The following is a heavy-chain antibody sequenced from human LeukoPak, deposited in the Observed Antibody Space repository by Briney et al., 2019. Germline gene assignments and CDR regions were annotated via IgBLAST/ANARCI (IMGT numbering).Heavy chain of an antibody. Sequence: GESLKISCQGSGYNFPIYWIGWVRQMPGQGLEWMGIIYPDDSNTIYGPSFQGQITISADKSISTAYLQWSSLKASDTAMYYCARLGRNYYGSEMTFDYWGQGTLVTVSS. CDR2: IYPDDSNT. CDR3: ARLGRNYYGSEMTFDY. D-gene: IGHD3-10*01. J-gene: IGHJ4*02. V-gene: IGHV5-51*01. CDR1: GYNFPIYW.